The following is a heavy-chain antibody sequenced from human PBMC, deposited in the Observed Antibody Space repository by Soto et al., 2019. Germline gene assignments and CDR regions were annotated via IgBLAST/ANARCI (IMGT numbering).Heavy chain of an antibody. CDR3: TRGVLRFLEWLLTIDGFDY. CDR1: GFTFGDYA. J-gene: IGHJ4*02. D-gene: IGHD3-3*01. V-gene: IGHV3-49*03. Sequence: GGSLRLSCTASGFTFGDYAMSWFRQAPGKGLEWVGFIRSKAYGGTTEYAASVKGRFTISRDDSKSIAYLQMNSLKTEDTAVYYCTRGVLRFLEWLLTIDGFDYWGQGTLVTVSS. CDR2: IRSKAYGGTT.